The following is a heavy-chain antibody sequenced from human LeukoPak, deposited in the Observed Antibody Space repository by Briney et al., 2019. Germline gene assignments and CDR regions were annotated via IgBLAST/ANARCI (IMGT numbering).Heavy chain of an antibody. D-gene: IGHD6-19*01. CDR2: IYTSGST. J-gene: IGHJ6*03. Sequence: PSETLSLTCTVSGGSISSGSYYWSWIRQPAGKGLEWIGRIYTSGSTNYNPSLKSRVTISVDTSKNQFSLKLSSVTAADTAVYYCARGRKSVLSSGWYKYYYYYMDVWGKGTTVTVSS. CDR3: ARGRKSVLSSGWYKYYYYYMDV. V-gene: IGHV4-61*02. CDR1: GGSISSGSYY.